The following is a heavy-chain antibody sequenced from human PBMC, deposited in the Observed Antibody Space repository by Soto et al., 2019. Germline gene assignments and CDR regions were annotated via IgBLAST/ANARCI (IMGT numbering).Heavy chain of an antibody. J-gene: IGHJ6*02. D-gene: IGHD3-10*01. Sequence: EVQLLESGGGLVQPGGSLRLSCAASGFTFSSYAMSWVRQAPGKGLEWVSAISGSGGSTYYADSVKGRFTISRDNSKNTLYLQMNSLRAEDTAVYYCARLPGVIYYYYGMDVWGQGTTVTVSS. CDR3: ARLPGVIYYYYGMDV. V-gene: IGHV3-23*01. CDR2: ISGSGGST. CDR1: GFTFSSYA.